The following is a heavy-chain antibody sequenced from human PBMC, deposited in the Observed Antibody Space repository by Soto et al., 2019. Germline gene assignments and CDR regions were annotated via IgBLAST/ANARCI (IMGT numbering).Heavy chain of an antibody. J-gene: IGHJ4*02. D-gene: IGHD3-9*01. CDR3: AAARYDIELYYFDY. Sequence: GASVKVSCKASGFTFTSSAMQWVRQARGQRLEWIGWIVVGSGNTNYAQKFQERVTITRDMSTSTAYMELSSLRSEDTAVYYCAAARYDIELYYFDYWGQGTLVTVSS. CDR2: IVVGSGNT. V-gene: IGHV1-58*02. CDR1: GFTFTSSA.